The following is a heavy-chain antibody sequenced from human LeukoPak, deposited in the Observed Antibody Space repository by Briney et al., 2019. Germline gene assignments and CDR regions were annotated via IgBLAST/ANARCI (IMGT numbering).Heavy chain of an antibody. CDR2: IYYSGST. CDR3: ARQSRGSQHNYPDY. CDR1: GGSISSGGYY. Sequence: SETLSLTCTVSGGSISSGGYYWGWIRQPPGKGLEWIGSIYYSGSTYYNPSLKSRVTISVDTSKNQFSLKLSSVTAADTAVYYCARQSRGSQHNYPDYWGQGTLVTVSS. D-gene: IGHD2-21*01. V-gene: IGHV4-39*01. J-gene: IGHJ4*02.